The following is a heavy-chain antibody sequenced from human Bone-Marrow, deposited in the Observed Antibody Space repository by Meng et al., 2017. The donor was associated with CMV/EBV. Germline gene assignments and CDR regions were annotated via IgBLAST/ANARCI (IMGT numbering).Heavy chain of an antibody. CDR3: ARDGPVRNNWNYH. Sequence: GESLKISCAASGFTFSSYAMHWVRQAPGTGLECVAVISYEGSNKYYADPVKGRFTIARDNSKNTLYLQMNSLRAEDTAVYYCARDGPVRNNWNYHWGQGTLVTVSS. V-gene: IGHV3-30-3*01. CDR1: GFTFSSYA. D-gene: IGHD1-14*01. J-gene: IGHJ5*02. CDR2: ISYEGSNK.